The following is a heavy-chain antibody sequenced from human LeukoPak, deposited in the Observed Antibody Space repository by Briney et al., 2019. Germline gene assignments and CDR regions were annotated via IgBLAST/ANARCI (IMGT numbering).Heavy chain of an antibody. CDR1: GYTFTNYG. J-gene: IGHJ4*02. V-gene: IGHV1-18*01. D-gene: IGHD2-21*02. CDR3: ARGPPLAYCGGDCYSYSVY. CDR2: ISVYNGNT. Sequence: APVTVSCTASGYTFTNYGISWVRPAPGQGLEWMGWISVYNGNTNYAHNLQGRVTMTTDTSTSTAYMELRSLRSDDTAVYYCARGPPLAYCGGDCYSYSVYWGQGTLVTVSS.